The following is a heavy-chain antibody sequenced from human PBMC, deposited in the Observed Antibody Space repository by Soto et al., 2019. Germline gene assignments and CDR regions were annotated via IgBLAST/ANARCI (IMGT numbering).Heavy chain of an antibody. D-gene: IGHD2-21*01. CDR1: GFTFSSYG. J-gene: IGHJ2*01. CDR3: AKEGGVVAYWYFDL. CDR2: ISYDGSNK. Sequence: QVQLVESGGGVVQPGRSLRLSCAASGFTFSSYGMHWVRQAPGKGLEWVAVISYDGSNKYYADSVKGRFTISRDNSKNTLYLPMKSLRAEDTAVYYCAKEGGVVAYWYFDLWGRGTLVTVSS. V-gene: IGHV3-30*18.